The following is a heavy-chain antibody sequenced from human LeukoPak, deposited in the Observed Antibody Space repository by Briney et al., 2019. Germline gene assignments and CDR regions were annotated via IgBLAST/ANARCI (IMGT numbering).Heavy chain of an antibody. J-gene: IGHJ4*02. CDR3: AKGSMGRCSGNSCYSVY. Sequence: PGRSLRLSCAASGFTFSNYGMHWVRQAPVKGLEWVAVISYDGSNKYYADSVKGRFTISRDNSKNTLYLQMNSLRVEDTAVYYCAKGSMGRCSGNSCYSVYWGQGTLVTVSS. CDR1: GFTFSNYG. V-gene: IGHV3-30*18. CDR2: ISYDGSNK. D-gene: IGHD5-12*01.